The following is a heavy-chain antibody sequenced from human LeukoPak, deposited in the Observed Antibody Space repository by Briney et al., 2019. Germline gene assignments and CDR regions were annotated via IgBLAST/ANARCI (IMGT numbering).Heavy chain of an antibody. Sequence: PSQTLSLTCTVSGGSISSGGYYWSWIRQHPGKGLEWIGYICYSGSTYYNPSLKSRVTISVDTSKNQFSLKLSSVTAADTAVYYCARASDFWSGHNWFDPWGQGTLVTVSS. D-gene: IGHD3-3*01. CDR3: ARASDFWSGHNWFDP. CDR2: ICYSGST. V-gene: IGHV4-31*03. J-gene: IGHJ5*02. CDR1: GGSISSGGYY.